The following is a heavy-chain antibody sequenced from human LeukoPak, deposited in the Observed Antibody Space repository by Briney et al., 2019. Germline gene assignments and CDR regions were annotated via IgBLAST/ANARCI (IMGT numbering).Heavy chain of an antibody. CDR3: ARHLYGDGPVGAFDI. CDR2: IYYSGST. V-gene: IGHV4-59*08. D-gene: IGHD4-17*01. J-gene: IGHJ3*02. Sequence: SETLSLTCTVSGGSISSYYWSWIRQPAGKGLEWIGYIYYSGSTNYNPSLKSRVTISVDTSKNQFSLKLSSVTAADTAVYYCARHLYGDGPVGAFDIWGQGTMVTVSS. CDR1: GGSISSYY.